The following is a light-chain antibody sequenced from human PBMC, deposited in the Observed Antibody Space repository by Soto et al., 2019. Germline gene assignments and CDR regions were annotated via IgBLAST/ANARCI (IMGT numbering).Light chain of an antibody. J-gene: IGKJ5*01. CDR2: AAN. CDR3: QQSFNTPFT. CDR1: QSISTH. Sequence: DIQMTQSPSSLSASVGESLTITCRASQSISTHLNWYQQKPGKAPKLVIYAANALQSGVPSRFSGRRSGTDYTLAITNVQPEDFAIYYCQQSFNTPFTFGQGTRVE. V-gene: IGKV1-39*01.